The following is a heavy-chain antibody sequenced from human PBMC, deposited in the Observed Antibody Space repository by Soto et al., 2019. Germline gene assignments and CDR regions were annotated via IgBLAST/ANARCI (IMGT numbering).Heavy chain of an antibody. D-gene: IGHD2-21*01. Sequence: GSLRLSCVASGFALTTYTMNWVRQGPGTGLEWVSSINGRSNYKYYSDSVKGRFTVSRDNAQNSLFLQMSRLGPEDTAMYFCAKRLTNADEGFWGRGTRVTVSS. J-gene: IGHJ4*02. CDR2: INGRSNYK. V-gene: IGHV3-21*04. CDR3: AKRLTNADEGF. CDR1: GFALTTYT.